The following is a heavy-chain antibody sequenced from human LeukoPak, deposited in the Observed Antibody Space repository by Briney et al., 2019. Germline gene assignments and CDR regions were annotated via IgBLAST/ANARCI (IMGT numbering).Heavy chain of an antibody. J-gene: IGHJ4*02. CDR1: GGTFTSYA. V-gene: IGHV1-69*13. D-gene: IGHD2-2*01. Sequence: SVKVSCKASGGTFTSYAISWVRQAPGQGLEGMGGIIPIFGAANYAQKFQGRVTITSDESTSTAYMELSSLRSEDTAVYYCARGSIVVVPAALDYWGQGTLVTVSS. CDR2: IIPIFGAA. CDR3: ARGSIVVVPAALDY.